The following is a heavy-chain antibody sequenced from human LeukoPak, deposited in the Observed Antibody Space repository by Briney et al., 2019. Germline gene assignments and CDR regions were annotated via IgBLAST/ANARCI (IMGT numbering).Heavy chain of an antibody. CDR1: GFTFSSYG. Sequence: GGSLRLSYAASGFTFSSYGMSWVRQAPGKGLEWVSAISGSGGSTYYADSVKGRFTISRDNSKNTLYLQMNSLRAEDTAVYYCASHGGYYYDSSGYLAYWGQGTLVTVSS. CDR2: ISGSGGST. V-gene: IGHV3-23*01. CDR3: ASHGGYYYDSSGYLAY. D-gene: IGHD3-22*01. J-gene: IGHJ4*02.